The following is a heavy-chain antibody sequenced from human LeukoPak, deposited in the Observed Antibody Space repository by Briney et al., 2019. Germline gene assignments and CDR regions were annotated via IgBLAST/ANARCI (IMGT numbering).Heavy chain of an antibody. CDR3: AKLGFDSSGSHTLFDY. D-gene: IGHD3-22*01. Sequence: GGSLRLSCAASGFTFSSYAMHWVRQGPGKGLEWLAIISYDGRNNHYGDSVKGRFTISRDNSKDTLHLQMNSLRAEDTAVYYCAKLGFDSSGSHTLFDYWGQGTQVTVSS. V-gene: IGHV3-30*18. J-gene: IGHJ4*02. CDR2: ISYDGRNN. CDR1: GFTFSSYA.